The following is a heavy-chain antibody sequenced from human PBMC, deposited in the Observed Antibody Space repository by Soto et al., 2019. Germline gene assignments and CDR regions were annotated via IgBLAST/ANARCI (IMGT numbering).Heavy chain of an antibody. CDR1: GFTFSSYA. V-gene: IGHV3-23*01. D-gene: IGHD6-13*01. J-gene: IGHJ4*02. CDR2: ISGSGDST. CDR3: ASRGPGTYFDY. Sequence: EVQLLDSGGGLVQPGGSLRLSCAASGFTFSSYAMNWVRQAPGKGLEWVSVISGSGDSTYYADSVKGRFTIYRDNSKNTLYLQMNSLRTEDTAVYYCASRGPGTYFDYWGQGTLVTVSS.